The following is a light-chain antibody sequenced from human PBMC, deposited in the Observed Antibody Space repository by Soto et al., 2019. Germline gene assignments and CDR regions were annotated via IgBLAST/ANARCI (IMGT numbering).Light chain of an antibody. CDR1: QSFRGL. CDR3: QQYTNWPLNT. CDR2: DAS. V-gene: IGKV3-11*01. Sequence: EVVLTQSPVTLSLSPGERATLSCRASQSFRGLLAWYQQKPGQAPRLLIYDASMRAAGIPARFSGSGSGTAFTLTINSLQPEDFALYTCQQYTNWPLNTFGQGTRLENK. J-gene: IGKJ5*01.